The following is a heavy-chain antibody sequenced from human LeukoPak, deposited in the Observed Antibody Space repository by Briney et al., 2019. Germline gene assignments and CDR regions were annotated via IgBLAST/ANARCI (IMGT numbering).Heavy chain of an antibody. CDR1: GYTFTSYY. V-gene: IGHV1-46*01. Sequence: ASVTVSCTASGYTFTSYYMHWVRQAPGQGLEWMGIINPSGGSTSYAQKLQGRVTMTRDTSTSTVYMELSSLRSEDTAVYYCARFRYCSGGSCYGGVFDYWGQGTLVTVSS. CDR2: INPSGGST. J-gene: IGHJ4*02. D-gene: IGHD2-15*01. CDR3: ARFRYCSGGSCYGGVFDY.